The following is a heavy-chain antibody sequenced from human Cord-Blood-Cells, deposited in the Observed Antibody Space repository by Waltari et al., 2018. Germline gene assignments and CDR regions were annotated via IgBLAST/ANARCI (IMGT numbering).Heavy chain of an antibody. CDR3: AKVRLYSSSWYNWFDP. J-gene: IGHJ5*02. Sequence: QVQLVESGGGVVQPGGSLRLSCAASGFTFSSYGMHWVRQAPGKGLGVVAFIRYDGIHKYYADSVKCRFTISRDKSKNTLYLQMNSLRAEDTAVYYCAKVRLYSSSWYNWFDPWGQGTLVTVSS. D-gene: IGHD6-13*01. V-gene: IGHV3-30*02. CDR1: GFTFSSYG. CDR2: IRYDGIHK.